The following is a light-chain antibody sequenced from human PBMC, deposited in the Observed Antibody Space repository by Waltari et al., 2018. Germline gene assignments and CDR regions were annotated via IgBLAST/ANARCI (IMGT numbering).Light chain of an antibody. CDR1: QSLLQNNGKNY. J-gene: IGKJ1*01. V-gene: IGKV2-28*01. CDR3: MQALQSPWT. Sequence: IVLTQSPLSLPVTPGEPVSISCRSSQSLLQNNGKNYLDWYLQKPGQSPQHLIYLASNRASGVPDRFSGSGSGTDFTLRISRVEAEDVGVYYCMQALQSPWTFGQGTKVEIK. CDR2: LAS.